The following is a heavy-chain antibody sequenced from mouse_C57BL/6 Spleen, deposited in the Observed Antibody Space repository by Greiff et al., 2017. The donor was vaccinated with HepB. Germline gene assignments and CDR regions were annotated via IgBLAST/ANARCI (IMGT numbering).Heavy chain of an antibody. CDR1: GYAFSSSW. D-gene: IGHD1-1*01. CDR3: ARRGYGSSYDWYFDV. J-gene: IGHJ1*03. CDR2: IYPGDGDT. Sequence: QVQLKESGPELVKPGASVKISCKASGYAFSSSWMNWVKQRPGKGLEWIGRIYPGDGDTNYNGKFKGKATLTVDKSSSTAYMQLSSLTSEDSAVYYCARRGYGSSYDWYFDVWGTGTTVTVSS. V-gene: IGHV1-82*01.